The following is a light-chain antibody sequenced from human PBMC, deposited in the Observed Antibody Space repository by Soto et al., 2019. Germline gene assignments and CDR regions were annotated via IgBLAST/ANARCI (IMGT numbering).Light chain of an antibody. V-gene: IGKV3-15*01. Sequence: MSQSAATLSVSTGERATLSCRASQSVGSNLAWYQQKPGQAPRLLIYGASTRDTGIPARFSGSGSGTEFTLAISSLQSEDFAVYYCQQYINCPRTFGQRTMV. CDR1: QSVGSN. CDR3: QQYINCPRT. CDR2: GAS. J-gene: IGKJ1*01.